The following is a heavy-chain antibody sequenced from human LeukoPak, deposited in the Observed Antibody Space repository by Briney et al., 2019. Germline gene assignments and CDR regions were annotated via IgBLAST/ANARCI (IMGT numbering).Heavy chain of an antibody. J-gene: IGHJ3*02. CDR2: IYTSGST. CDR1: GGSISSGSYY. D-gene: IGHD3-22*01. Sequence: SQTLSLTCTVSGGSISSGSYYWSWIRQPAGKGLEWIGRIYTSGSTNYNPSLKSRVIISVDTSKNQFSLKLSSVTAADTAVYYCARDGTYYYDSSGPPTNFDIWGQGTMVTVSS. CDR3: ARDGTYYYDSSGPPTNFDI. V-gene: IGHV4-61*02.